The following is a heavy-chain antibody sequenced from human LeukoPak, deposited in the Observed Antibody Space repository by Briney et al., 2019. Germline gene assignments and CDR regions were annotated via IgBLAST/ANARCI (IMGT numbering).Heavy chain of an antibody. V-gene: IGHV1-69*05. CDR3: ARADTGYCSSTSCYGAYYFDY. CDR1: GGTFSSYA. CDR2: IIPIFGTA. J-gene: IGHJ4*02. Sequence: GASLKVSCKASGGTFSSYAISWVRQAPGQGLEWVGGIIPIFGTANYAQKFQGRVTITTDESTSTAYMELSSLRSEDTAVYYCARADTGYCSSTSCYGAYYFDYWGQGTLVTVSS. D-gene: IGHD2-2*01.